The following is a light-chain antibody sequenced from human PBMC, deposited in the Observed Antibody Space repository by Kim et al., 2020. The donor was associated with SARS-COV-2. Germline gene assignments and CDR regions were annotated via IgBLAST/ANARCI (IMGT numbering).Light chain of an antibody. Sequence: SASLGDRVTITCRASQSIGTRLAWYQHKPGRAPKLLIYEASTLESGVPSRFSGSGSGTAFILTINRLQPDDFAVYYCQHYNIYSYTFGQGTKLEI. V-gene: IGKV1-5*03. CDR2: EAS. CDR1: QSIGTR. CDR3: QHYNIYSYT. J-gene: IGKJ2*01.